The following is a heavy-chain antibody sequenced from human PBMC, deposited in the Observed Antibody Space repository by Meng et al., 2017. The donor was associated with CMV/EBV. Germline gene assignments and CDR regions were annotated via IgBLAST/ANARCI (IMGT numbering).Heavy chain of an antibody. D-gene: IGHD2-2*01. V-gene: IGHV3-30*02. CDR1: GFTFSSYG. Sequence: GESLKISCAASGFTFSSYGMHWVRQAPGKGLEWVAFIRYDGSNKYYADSVKGRFTISRDNSKNTLYLQMNGLRAEDTAVYYCARFVPAADYWGQGTLVTVSS. CDR2: IRYDGSNK. CDR3: ARFVPAADY. J-gene: IGHJ4*02.